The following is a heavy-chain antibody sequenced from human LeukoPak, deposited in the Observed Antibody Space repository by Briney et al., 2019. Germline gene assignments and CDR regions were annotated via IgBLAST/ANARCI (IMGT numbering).Heavy chain of an antibody. CDR3: ARAVISFGAAVAKGFDC. D-gene: IGHD3-16*01. J-gene: IGHJ4*02. V-gene: IGHV4-59*01. CDR2: IYYSGST. Sequence: PSETLSLTCTVSGGSFSTYYWSWIRQPPGKGLEWIGHIYYSGSTDYNPSLKSRVTMSLDTSKNQFSLKLSSVTAADTAVYHCARAVISFGAAVAKGFDCWGQGTLVTVSS. CDR1: GGSFSTYY.